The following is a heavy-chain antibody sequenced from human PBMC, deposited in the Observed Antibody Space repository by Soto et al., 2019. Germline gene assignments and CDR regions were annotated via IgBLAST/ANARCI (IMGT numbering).Heavy chain of an antibody. CDR2: VWYDGSSK. CDR3: AREIDSNYYGMDV. D-gene: IGHD2-21*01. J-gene: IGHJ6*02. CDR1: GLPFSNFG. Sequence: GGSLRLSCEASGLPFSNFGMNWVRQAPGKGLEWVARVWYDGSSKYYVDSVKGRFTISRDNSKETVYLQMNSLRAEDTGVYYCAREIDSNYYGMDVWGQGTTVTVSS. V-gene: IGHV3-33*01.